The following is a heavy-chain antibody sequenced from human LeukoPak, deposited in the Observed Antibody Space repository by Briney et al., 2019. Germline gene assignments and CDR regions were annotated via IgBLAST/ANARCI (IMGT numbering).Heavy chain of an antibody. CDR1: GYSFTSYW. CDR3: ARQSSGCFDY. D-gene: IGHD1-26*01. J-gene: IGHJ4*02. V-gene: IGHV5-51*01. CDR2: IYPGDSGA. Sequence: GESLKISCKGSGYSFTSYWIAWVRQMAGKGLEWMGIIYPGDSGATYSPSFQGQVTISADKSISTAYLRWSSLRTSDTAMYYCARQSSGCFDYWGQGTLVTVSS.